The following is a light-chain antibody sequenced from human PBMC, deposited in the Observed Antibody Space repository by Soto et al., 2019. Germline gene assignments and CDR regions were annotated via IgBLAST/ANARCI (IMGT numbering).Light chain of an antibody. J-gene: IGLJ3*02. Sequence: QSVLTQPPSASGTPGQRVTISCYGSSSNIGSNTVNWYQQLPGTAPKLLIYSNNQRPSGVPDRFSGSKSGPSASLAISGLQSEDEAEYYCAAWDDSLNERVFGGGTKLTVL. CDR1: SSNIGSNT. V-gene: IGLV1-44*01. CDR3: AAWDDSLNERV. CDR2: SNN.